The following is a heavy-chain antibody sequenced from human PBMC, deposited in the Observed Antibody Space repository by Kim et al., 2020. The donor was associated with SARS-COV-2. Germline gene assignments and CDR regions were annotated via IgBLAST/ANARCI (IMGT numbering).Heavy chain of an antibody. D-gene: IGHD6-13*01. J-gene: IGHJ6*02. CDR3: ARTRIAAAGRALYYGMDV. V-gene: IGHV3-30*07. Sequence: KGRVTISRDNSKNTLYLQMNSLRAEDTAVYYCARTRIAAAGRALYYGMDVWGQGTTVTVSS.